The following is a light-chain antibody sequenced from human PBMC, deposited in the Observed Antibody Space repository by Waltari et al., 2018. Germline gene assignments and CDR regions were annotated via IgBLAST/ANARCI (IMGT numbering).Light chain of an antibody. Sequence: DIQMTQSPSSLSASVGDSVTITCRASQVIGNALAWYQQKPGKAPKLLFYAASRLESGVPSRFSGSGSGTDYTLTISSLQPEDFATYYCQQYYSIALNFGGGTKVEIK. CDR3: QQYYSIALN. V-gene: IGKV1-NL1*01. CDR1: QVIGNA. CDR2: AAS. J-gene: IGKJ4*01.